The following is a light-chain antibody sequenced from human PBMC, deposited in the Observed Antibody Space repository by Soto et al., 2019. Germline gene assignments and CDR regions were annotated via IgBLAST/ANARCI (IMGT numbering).Light chain of an antibody. CDR3: SSFTGSITYV. CDR1: SSDVGGYNS. J-gene: IGLJ1*01. Sequence: QSVLTQPASVSGSPGQSITISCTGTSSDVGGYNSVSWYRQDPGKAPKLMIYDVTNRPSGVSNRFSGSKSGNTASLTISGLQAEDDADYYCSSFTGSITYVFGTGTKVTVL. CDR2: DVT. V-gene: IGLV2-14*01.